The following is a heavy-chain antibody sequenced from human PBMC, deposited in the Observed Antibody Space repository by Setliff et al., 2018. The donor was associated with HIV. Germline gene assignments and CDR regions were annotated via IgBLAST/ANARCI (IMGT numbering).Heavy chain of an antibody. D-gene: IGHD3-10*01. V-gene: IGHV1-3*01. J-gene: IGHJ6*03. Sequence: ASVKVSCKASGYTFTSYAMHWVRQAPGQRLECMGWINAGNGNTKYSQKFQGRVTITRDTSASTAYMELGSLRSEDTAVYYCAREGKFRYYYYMDVWGKGTTVTVSS. CDR3: AREGKFRYYYYMDV. CDR2: INAGNGNT. CDR1: GYTFTSYA.